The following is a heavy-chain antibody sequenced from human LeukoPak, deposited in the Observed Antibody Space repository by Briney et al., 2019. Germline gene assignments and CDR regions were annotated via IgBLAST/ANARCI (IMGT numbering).Heavy chain of an antibody. J-gene: IGHJ4*02. Sequence: PSETLSLTCTVSGDSISSGYYWGWIRQPPGKGLEWFGSIYHSGSTYYNPSLKSRVTISVDTSKNQFSLKLNSVTAADTAVYYCARLSSGTSGPFDYWGQGTLVTVSS. CDR1: GDSISSGYY. V-gene: IGHV4-38-2*02. CDR2: IYHSGST. D-gene: IGHD3-10*01. CDR3: ARLSSGTSGPFDY.